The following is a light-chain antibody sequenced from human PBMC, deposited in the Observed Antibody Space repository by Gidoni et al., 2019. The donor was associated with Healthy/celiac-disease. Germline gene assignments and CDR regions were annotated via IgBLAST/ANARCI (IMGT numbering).Light chain of an antibody. J-gene: IGKJ1*01. CDR2: GAS. CDR1: QSVSSN. CDR3: QQQGT. Sequence: EIVMTQSPATLSVSPGERATLSCRASQSVSSNLAWYQQKPVQAPRLLIYGASTRATCIPARFSGSGSGTEFTLTISSLQSEDFAVYYCQQQGTFXQXTKVEIK. V-gene: IGKV3-15*01.